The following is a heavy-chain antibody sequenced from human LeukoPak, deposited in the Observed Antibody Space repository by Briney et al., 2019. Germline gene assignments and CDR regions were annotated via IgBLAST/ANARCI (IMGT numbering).Heavy chain of an antibody. V-gene: IGHV3-21*01. CDR3: ARDGPRGGIPFDY. CDR2: ISSSSSYI. CDR1: GFTFSSNA. Sequence: KPGGSLRLSCAASGFTFSSNAMNWVRQAPGKGLEWVSSISSSSSYIYYADSVKGRFTISRDNAKNSLYLQMNSLRAEDTAVYYCARDGPRGGIPFDYWGQGTLVTVSS. J-gene: IGHJ4*02. D-gene: IGHD3-10*01.